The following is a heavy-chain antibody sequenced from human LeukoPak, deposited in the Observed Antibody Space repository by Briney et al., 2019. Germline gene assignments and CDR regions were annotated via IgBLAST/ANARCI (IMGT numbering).Heavy chain of an antibody. CDR1: GGSISSSSYY. V-gene: IGHV4-39*01. CDR3: ARVDYSSSAEHYFYYYMDV. Sequence: PSETLSLTCTVSGGSISSSSYYWGWIRQPPGKGLEWIGYIYYSGSTYYNPSLKSRVTISVDTSKNQFSLKLSSVTAADTAVYYCARVDYSSSAEHYFYYYMDVWGKGTTVTVSS. D-gene: IGHD6-6*01. J-gene: IGHJ6*03. CDR2: IYYSGST.